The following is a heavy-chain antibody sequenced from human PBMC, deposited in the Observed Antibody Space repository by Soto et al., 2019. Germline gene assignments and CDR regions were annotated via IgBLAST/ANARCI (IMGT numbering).Heavy chain of an antibody. CDR2: ISSSGSTI. Sequence: PGGSLRLSCGASGFIFSSYEMNWVRQAPGKGLEWVSYISSSGSTIYYADSVKGRFTISRDNAKNSLYLQMNSLRAEDTAVYYCARMYYYDSSGSEFDYWGQGTLVTVSS. V-gene: IGHV3-48*03. J-gene: IGHJ4*02. CDR3: ARMYYYDSSGSEFDY. D-gene: IGHD3-22*01. CDR1: GFIFSSYE.